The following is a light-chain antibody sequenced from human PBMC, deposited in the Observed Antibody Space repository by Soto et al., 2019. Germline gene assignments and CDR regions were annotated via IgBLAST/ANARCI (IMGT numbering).Light chain of an antibody. CDR3: LQHNSYSWT. V-gene: IGKV1-17*01. J-gene: IGKJ1*01. Sequence: DIQMTQSPSSLSASVGDRVTITCRASQSIRRSLNWYQQKPGKAPKLLIYAASSLQSGVPSRFSGSGSGTEFTLTISSLQPEDFATYYCLQHNSYSWTFGQGTKVEIK. CDR2: AAS. CDR1: QSIRRS.